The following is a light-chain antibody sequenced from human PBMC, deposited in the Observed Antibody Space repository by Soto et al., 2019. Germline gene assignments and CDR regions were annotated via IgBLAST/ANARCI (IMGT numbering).Light chain of an antibody. CDR3: QQFRT. J-gene: IGKJ1*01. Sequence: AIRMTQSPSSLSASTGNRVTITCRAGQGISSYLAWYQQKPGKAPKLLIYAASTLQSGVPSRFSGTGSGTEFTLTISSLQPDDFATYYCQQFRTFGQGTKVDIK. CDR2: AAS. CDR1: QGISSY. V-gene: IGKV1-8*01.